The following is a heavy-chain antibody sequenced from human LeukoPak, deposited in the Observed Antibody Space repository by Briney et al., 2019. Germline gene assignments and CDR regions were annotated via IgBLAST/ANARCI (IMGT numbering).Heavy chain of an antibody. V-gene: IGHV1-2*02. D-gene: IGHD3-10*01. CDR2: INPNSGGT. J-gene: IGHJ4*02. CDR3: ARNTMVRGVTPYFDY. Sequence: GASVKVSCKASGYTFTGYYIHWVRQAPGQGLEWMGWINPNSGGTNYAQKFQGRVTMTRDTSISTAYMELSRLRSDDTAVYYCARNTMVRGVTPYFDYWGQGTLVTVSS. CDR1: GYTFTGYY.